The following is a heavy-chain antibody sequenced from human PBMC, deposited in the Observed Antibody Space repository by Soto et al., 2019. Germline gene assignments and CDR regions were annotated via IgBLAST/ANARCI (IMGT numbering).Heavy chain of an antibody. CDR3: ARESGDYDFWSGYYIASDY. CDR2: IKQDGSEK. D-gene: IGHD3-3*01. CDR1: GFTFSSYW. V-gene: IGHV3-7*01. Sequence: ESGGGLVQPGGSLRLSCAASGFTFSSYWMSWVRQAPGKGLEWVANIKQDGSEKYYVDSVKGRFTISRDNAKNSLYLQMNSLRAEDTAVYYCARESGDYDFWSGYYIASDYWGQGTLVTVSS. J-gene: IGHJ4*02.